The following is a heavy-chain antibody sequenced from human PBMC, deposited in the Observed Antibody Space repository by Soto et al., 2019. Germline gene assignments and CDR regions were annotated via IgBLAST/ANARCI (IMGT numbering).Heavy chain of an antibody. J-gene: IGHJ4*02. CDR1: GYTFPNYG. CDR3: ARGSSPVDFDS. CDR2: INSYNGKT. Sequence: QVHLVQSGAEVKKPGVSVKVSCKTSGYTFPNYGINWVRQAPGQGLEWMGWINSYNGKTNYAQRLQGRVTMTTDTSTNTAYMELRSLRSDDTAVYYCARGSSPVDFDSWGQGTRVTVS. V-gene: IGHV1-18*01. D-gene: IGHD6-13*01.